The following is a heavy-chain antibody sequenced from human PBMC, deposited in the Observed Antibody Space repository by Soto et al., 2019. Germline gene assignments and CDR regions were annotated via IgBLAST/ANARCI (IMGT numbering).Heavy chain of an antibody. CDR1: GYPVTAYY. D-gene: IGHD3-3*01. CDR3: ARGGGVGVAGSAAFDM. V-gene: IGHV1-2*02. J-gene: IGHJ3*02. Sequence: QLHLVQSGAVVKKPGASVTVSCSASGYPVTAYYMHWVRQAPGRGLEWMGGINPATGAAKYTQRLQGRVTMTRDTSTSTVFMELGGLTSEDTAVFYCARGGGVGVAGSAAFDMWGQGTLVTVSS. CDR2: INPATGAA.